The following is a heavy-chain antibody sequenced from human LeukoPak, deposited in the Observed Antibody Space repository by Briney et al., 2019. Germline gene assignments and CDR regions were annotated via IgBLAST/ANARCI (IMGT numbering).Heavy chain of an antibody. CDR2: LSDSGGKT. V-gene: IGHV3-23*01. D-gene: IGHD4-17*01. CDR1: GFVFSSYA. J-gene: IGHJ4*02. Sequence: PGGSLRLSCAASGFVFSSYAMSCVRQAPGKGLEWVSTLSDSGGKTYYADSVKGRFTISRDNSKNTLYLQMNSLRAEDTAVYYCAKVGLRLGGDYWGQGTLVTVSS. CDR3: AKVGLRLGGDY.